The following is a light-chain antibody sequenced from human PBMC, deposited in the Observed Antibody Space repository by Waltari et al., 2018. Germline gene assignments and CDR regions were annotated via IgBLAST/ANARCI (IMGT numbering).Light chain of an antibody. J-gene: IGLJ1*01. V-gene: IGLV2-8*01. Sequence: QSALTQPSSASESPGPSVTISFIGTSSASAGYNFVPWYQQHPGTASKLMIYEVSTRPSGVPDRFSGSKSGNTASLTVSGLQAGDEADYYCSSYAGSNDYVFGTGTKVTVL. CDR1: SSASAGYNF. CDR2: EVS. CDR3: SSYAGSNDYV.